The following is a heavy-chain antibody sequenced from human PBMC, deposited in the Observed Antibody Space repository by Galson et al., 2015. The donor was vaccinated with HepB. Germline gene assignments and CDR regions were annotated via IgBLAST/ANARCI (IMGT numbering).Heavy chain of an antibody. D-gene: IGHD3-3*01. CDR3: AKPATTTIFGVVIHFDY. V-gene: IGHV3-30*18. CDR2: ISYDGSNK. CDR1: GFTFSSYG. J-gene: IGHJ4*02. Sequence: SLRLSCAASGFTFSSYGMHWVRQAPGKGLEWVAVISYDGSNKYYADSVKGRFTISRDNSKNTLYLQMNSLRAEDTAVYYCAKPATTTIFGVVIHFDYWGQGTLVTVSS.